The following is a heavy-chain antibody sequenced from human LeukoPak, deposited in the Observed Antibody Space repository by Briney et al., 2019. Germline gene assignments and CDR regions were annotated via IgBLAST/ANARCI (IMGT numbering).Heavy chain of an antibody. D-gene: IGHD3-10*01. CDR1: GFTFNNYA. J-gene: IGHJ4*02. CDR2: ISGTGGST. CDR3: AKAFAGSGSQLDY. Sequence: GGSLRLSCAASGFTFNNYAMSWVRQAPAKGLEWVSGISGTGGSTYYADSVKGRFTISRDNYKHTLYLQMNSLRAEDTAVYYCAKAFAGSGSQLDYWGQGTLVTVSS. V-gene: IGHV3-23*01.